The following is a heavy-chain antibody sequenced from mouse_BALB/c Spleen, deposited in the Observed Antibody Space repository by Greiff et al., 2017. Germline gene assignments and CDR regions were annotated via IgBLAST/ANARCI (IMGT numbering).Heavy chain of an antibody. J-gene: IGHJ3*01. CDR3: ARRNYGYEFAY. CDR1: GFNIKDTY. D-gene: IGHD1-2*01. Sequence: VQLKQSGAELVKPGASVKLSCTASGFNIKDTYMHWVKQRPEQGLEWIGRIDPANGNTIYDPKFQGKATITADTSSNTAYLQLSSLTSEDTAVYYCARRNYGYEFAYWGQGTLVTVSA. V-gene: IGHV14-3*02. CDR2: IDPANGNT.